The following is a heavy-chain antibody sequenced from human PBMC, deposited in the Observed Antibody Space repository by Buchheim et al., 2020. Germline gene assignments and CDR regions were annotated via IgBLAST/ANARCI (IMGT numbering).Heavy chain of an antibody. Sequence: QVQLVESGGGVVQPGRSLRLSCAASGFTFSSYGMHWVRQAPGKGLEWVAVISYDGSNKYYADSVKGRFTISRDNSKNTLYLQMNSLRAEDTAVYYCAKDTGYTAMVTSHGMDVWGQGTT. CDR1: GFTFSSYG. CDR3: AKDTGYTAMVTSHGMDV. J-gene: IGHJ6*02. V-gene: IGHV3-30*18. D-gene: IGHD5-18*01. CDR2: ISYDGSNK.